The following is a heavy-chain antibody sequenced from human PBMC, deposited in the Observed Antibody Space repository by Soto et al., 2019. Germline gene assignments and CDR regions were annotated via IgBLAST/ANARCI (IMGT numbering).Heavy chain of an antibody. CDR2: ISAYNGNT. J-gene: IGHJ4*02. CDR1: GYTFTSYG. CDR3: HSWSWGYSSSGAFGAPPPQDY. Sequence: ASVKVSCKASGYTFTSYGISWVRQAPGQGLEWMGWISAYNGNTNYAQKLQGRVTMTTDTSTSTAYMELRSLRSDDTAVYYCHSWSWGYSSSGAFGAPPPQDYWGQGTLVTVSS. V-gene: IGHV1-18*01. D-gene: IGHD6-6*01.